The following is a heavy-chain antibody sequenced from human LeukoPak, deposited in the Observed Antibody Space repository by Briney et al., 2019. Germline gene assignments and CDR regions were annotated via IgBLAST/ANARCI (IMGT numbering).Heavy chain of an antibody. D-gene: IGHD6-13*01. CDR2: ICGSCEST. CDR3: GNLLGGQAAAGTGAFDI. Sequence: GWYLRLCCAASGFTFSSYARCWARPAPGKGLGWVSEICGSCESTYDADSVKGLFTISRDNSKNTLYLQMNSLRAEDTAVYYCGNLLGGQAAAGTGAFDIWGQGTMVTVSS. J-gene: IGHJ3*02. V-gene: IGHV3-23*01. CDR1: GFTFSSYA.